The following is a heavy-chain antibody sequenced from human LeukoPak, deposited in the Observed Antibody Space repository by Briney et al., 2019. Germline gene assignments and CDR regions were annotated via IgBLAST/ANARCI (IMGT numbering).Heavy chain of an antibody. J-gene: IGHJ4*02. D-gene: IGHD3-10*01. CDR1: GGSITSSSYY. CDR2: IYYSGST. CDR3: ARGIIGYGSGSYLGLKHFDY. V-gene: IGHV4-61*05. Sequence: SETLSLTCTVSGGSITSSSYYWGWIRQPPGKGLEWIGYIYYSGSTNYNPSLKSRVTISVDTSKNQFSLKLSSVTAADTAVYYCARGIIGYGSGSYLGLKHFDYWGQGTLVTVSS.